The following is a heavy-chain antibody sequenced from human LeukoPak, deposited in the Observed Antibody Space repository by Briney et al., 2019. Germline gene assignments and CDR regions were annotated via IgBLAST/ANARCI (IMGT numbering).Heavy chain of an antibody. Sequence: SQTLSLTCTVSGGSISSGDYYWSWTRQPPGKGLEWIGYIYYSGSTYYNPSLKSRVTISVDTSMNQFSLKLSSVTAADTAVYYCARGGGIYYDSSGYPSWDYWGQGTLVTVSS. CDR1: GGSISSGDYY. V-gene: IGHV4-30-4*01. CDR3: ARGGGIYYDSSGYPSWDY. D-gene: IGHD3-22*01. CDR2: IYYSGST. J-gene: IGHJ4*02.